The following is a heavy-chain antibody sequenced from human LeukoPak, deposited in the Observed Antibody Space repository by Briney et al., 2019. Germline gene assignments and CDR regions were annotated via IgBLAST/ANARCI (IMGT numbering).Heavy chain of an antibody. V-gene: IGHV4-59*08. J-gene: IGHJ6*02. Sequence: SETLSLTCTVSGDSITSYYWSWIRQPPGKGLEWIGYFSYSGSTNYNPSLKSRVSISVDRSKNQFSLTLSSVTAADTAVYHCARSDYYGSGRGSFDVWGQGATVSVSS. CDR3: ARSDYYGSGRGSFDV. D-gene: IGHD3-10*01. CDR1: GDSITSYY. CDR2: FSYSGST.